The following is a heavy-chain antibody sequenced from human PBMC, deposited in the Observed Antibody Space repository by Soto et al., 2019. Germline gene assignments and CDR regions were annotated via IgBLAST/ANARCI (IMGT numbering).Heavy chain of an antibody. V-gene: IGHV4-34*01. CDR1: GGSFSGYY. CDR2: INHSGST. Sequence: PSETLSLTCAVYGGSFSGYYWSWIRQPPGKGQEWIGEINHSGSTNYNPSLKSRVTISVDTSKNQFSLKLSSVTAADTAVYYCARVRYYGSGSYYNVSQYYFDYWGQGTLVTVSS. CDR3: ARVRYYGSGSYYNVSQYYFDY. D-gene: IGHD3-10*01. J-gene: IGHJ4*02.